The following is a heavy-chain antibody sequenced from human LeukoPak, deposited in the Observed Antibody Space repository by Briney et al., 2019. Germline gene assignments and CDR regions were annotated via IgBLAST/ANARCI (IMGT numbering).Heavy chain of an antibody. J-gene: IGHJ4*02. CDR1: GGSISSSNW. CDR3: ARDSRRYCSGGSCYSLVGYFDY. V-gene: IGHV4-4*02. CDR2: IYHSGST. Sequence: SGTLSLTCAVSGGSISSSNWWSWVRQPPGKGLEWIGEIYHSGSTNYNPSLKSRVTISVDTSKNQFSLKLSSVTAADTAVYYCARDSRRYCSGGSCYSLVGYFDYWGQGTLVTVSS. D-gene: IGHD2-15*01.